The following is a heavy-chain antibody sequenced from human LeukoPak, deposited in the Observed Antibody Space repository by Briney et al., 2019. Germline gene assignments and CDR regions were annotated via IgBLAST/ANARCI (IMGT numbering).Heavy chain of an antibody. CDR2: ISPSGGST. Sequence: ASVKVSCKVSGYTLTELSMHWVRQAPGQGPEWMGVISPSGGSTTYAQKFQGRVTLTRDMSPSTDYLELSSLRSEDTAVYYCARDNSVRDEAWWFNPWGQGTLVTVSS. D-gene: IGHD5-24*01. CDR1: GYTLTELS. V-gene: IGHV1-46*01. CDR3: ARDNSVRDEAWWFNP. J-gene: IGHJ5*02.